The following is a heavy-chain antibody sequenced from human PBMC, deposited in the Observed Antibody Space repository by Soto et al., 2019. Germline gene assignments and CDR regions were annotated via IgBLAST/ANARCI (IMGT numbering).Heavy chain of an antibody. V-gene: IGHV4-39*01. CDR3: ARHNLVYSTPNWFDT. D-gene: IGHD2-21*01. CDR2: IYYSGST. CDR1: GGSISRSSYY. Sequence: SETLSLTCTVSGGSISRSSYYWGWIRQPPGKGLEWIGSIYYSGSTYYNPSLKIRVTISVDTSKNKFPMKLPSVTAADTAVYYCARHNLVYSTPNWFDTWCQGTLVT. J-gene: IGHJ5*02.